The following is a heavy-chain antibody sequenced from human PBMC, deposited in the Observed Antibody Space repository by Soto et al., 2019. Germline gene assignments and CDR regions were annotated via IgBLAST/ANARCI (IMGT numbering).Heavy chain of an antibody. Sequence: SLRLSCAASGFSFSSYGMHCVRQAAGKGLEWLAVISYDGSNKYYADSVKGRFTISRDNSKNALYLQMNSLRAEDTAVHYCAKDLIRGYGMDVWGQGSTVTVSS. CDR1: GFSFSSYG. D-gene: IGHD3-10*01. J-gene: IGHJ6*02. CDR3: AKDLIRGYGMDV. V-gene: IGHV3-30*18. CDR2: ISYDGSNK.